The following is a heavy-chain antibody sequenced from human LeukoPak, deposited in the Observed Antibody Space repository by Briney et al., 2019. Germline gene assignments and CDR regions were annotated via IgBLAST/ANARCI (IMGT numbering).Heavy chain of an antibody. CDR2: IYSGGST. CDR3: ARANYYYDSSGYYPRPVFDY. Sequence: GGSLRVSCAASGFTVSSNYMSWVRQAPGKGLEWVSVIYSGGSTYYADSVKGRFTISRDNSKNTLYLQMNSLRAEDTAVYYCARANYYYDSSGYYPRPVFDYWGQGTLVTVSS. D-gene: IGHD3-22*01. V-gene: IGHV3-66*02. J-gene: IGHJ4*02. CDR1: GFTVSSNY.